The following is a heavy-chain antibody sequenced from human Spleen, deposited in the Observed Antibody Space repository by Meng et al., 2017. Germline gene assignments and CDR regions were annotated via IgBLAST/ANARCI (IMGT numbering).Heavy chain of an antibody. Sequence: LRLSCTVSGDSMSSNSNYWSWIRQPAGKGLEWIGRIYTSGRTNYNPSLKSRVTISIDTSKNQFSLKLSSVTAADTAMYYCARENYYGDWEFDYWGQGTLVTVSS. D-gene: IGHD4-17*01. CDR1: GDSMSSNSNY. V-gene: IGHV4-61*02. CDR2: IYTSGRT. J-gene: IGHJ4*02. CDR3: ARENYYGDWEFDY.